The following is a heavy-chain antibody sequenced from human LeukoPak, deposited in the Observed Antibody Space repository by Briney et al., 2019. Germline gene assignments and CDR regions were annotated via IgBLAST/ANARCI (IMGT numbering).Heavy chain of an antibody. CDR2: IYYSGST. V-gene: IGHV4-30-4*07. D-gene: IGHD1-26*01. J-gene: IGHJ3*02. CDR1: GGSISSGGYS. CDR3: ARDGRYYYAFDI. Sequence: SETLSLTCAVSGGSISSGGYSWSWIRQPPGKGLEWIGYIYYSGSTYYNPSLKSRVTISVDTSKNQFSLKLSSVTAADTAVYYCARDGRYYYAFDIWGQGTMVTVSS.